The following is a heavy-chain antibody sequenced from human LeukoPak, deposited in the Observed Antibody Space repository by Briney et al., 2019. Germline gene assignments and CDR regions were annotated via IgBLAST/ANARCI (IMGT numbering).Heavy chain of an antibody. J-gene: IGHJ5*02. CDR2: ISGTTDVA. Sequence: GGSLRLSCEASGFNFDTFAMSWVRQPPGKGLELVSSISGTTDVAYYADSVKGRFTISRDNSKNTLYLQMNRLRVEDTAIYYCAGSGILEWGGFDPWGQGSLVTVSS. CDR1: GFNFDTFA. CDR3: AGSGILEWGGFDP. D-gene: IGHD3-3*01. V-gene: IGHV3-23*01.